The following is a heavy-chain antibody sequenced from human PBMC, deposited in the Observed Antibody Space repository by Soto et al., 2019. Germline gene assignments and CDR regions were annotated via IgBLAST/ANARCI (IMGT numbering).Heavy chain of an antibody. CDR3: AKNQGSTVYYSDY. V-gene: IGHV4-59*01. CDR2: IYYSGST. Sequence: SETLSVTCTVSGGCISIYYWSWIRQPPGKGLEWIGYIYYSGSTNYNPSLKSRVTISVDTSKNQFSLKLSSVTAADTAIYYCAKNQGSTVYYSDYWGQGTLVTVSS. CDR1: GGCISIYY. J-gene: IGHJ4*02.